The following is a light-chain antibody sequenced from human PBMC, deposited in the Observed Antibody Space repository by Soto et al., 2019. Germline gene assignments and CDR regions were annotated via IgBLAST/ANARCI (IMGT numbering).Light chain of an antibody. V-gene: IGKV1-12*01. CDR3: HQANSFPHT. CDR2: GAS. Sequence: DIQMTQSPSFVSASVGDRVTITCRASQGISRWIAWYQQRPGKAPELLIYGASSLQSGVPSRFSGSGSGTAFTITISSRQPEDFATHYCHQANSFPHTFGQGTRLEIK. CDR1: QGISRW. J-gene: IGKJ5*01.